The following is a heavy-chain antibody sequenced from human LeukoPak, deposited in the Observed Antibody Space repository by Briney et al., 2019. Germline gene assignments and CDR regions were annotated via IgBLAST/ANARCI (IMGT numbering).Heavy chain of an antibody. Sequence: SETLSLTCTVSGGSINSYYWSWIRQPPGKGLEWIGYIHHSGNTYYNPSLKSRVTISVDRSKNQSSLMLTSVTAADAAVYYCARDQTFFDFWGQGTLVTVPS. J-gene: IGHJ4*02. CDR3: ARDQTFFDF. CDR2: IHHSGNT. CDR1: GGSINSYY. V-gene: IGHV4-59*12.